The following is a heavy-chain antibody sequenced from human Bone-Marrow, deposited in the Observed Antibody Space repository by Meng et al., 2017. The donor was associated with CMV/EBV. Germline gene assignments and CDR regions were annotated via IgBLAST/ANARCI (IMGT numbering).Heavy chain of an antibody. J-gene: IGHJ3*02. Sequence: GESLKISCAASGFTFSSYWMSWVRQAPGKGLEWVALIWYDGSKKYYADSVQGRFAVSRDNSKNTLYLQMNSLRAEDTAVYYCAKEAGPFDIWGQGTLVTVSS. CDR3: AKEAGPFDI. CDR1: GFTFSSYW. CDR2: IWYDGSKK. V-gene: IGHV3-33*06.